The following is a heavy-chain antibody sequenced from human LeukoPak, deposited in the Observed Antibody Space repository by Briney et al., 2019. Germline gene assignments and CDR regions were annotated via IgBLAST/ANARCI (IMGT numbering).Heavy chain of an antibody. Sequence: SGGSLRLSCAASGFTVSTYAMAWVRQAPGKGLEWVSSISSSSSYIYYADSVKGRFTISRDNAKNSLYLQMNSLRAEDTAVYYCASTMVRGVMGDWGQGTLVTVSS. CDR3: ASTMVRGVMGD. J-gene: IGHJ4*02. V-gene: IGHV3-21*01. CDR1: GFTVSTYA. D-gene: IGHD3-10*01. CDR2: ISSSSSYI.